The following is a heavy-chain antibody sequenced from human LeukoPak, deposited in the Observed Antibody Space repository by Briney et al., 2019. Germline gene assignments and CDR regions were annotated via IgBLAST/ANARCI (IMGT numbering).Heavy chain of an antibody. V-gene: IGHV3-21*01. CDR1: GFTFSSYS. J-gene: IGHJ4*02. CDR2: ISSSSSYI. D-gene: IGHD3-3*01. Sequence: PGGSLRLSCAASGFTFSSYSMNWVRQAPGKGLEWVSSISSSSSYIYYADSVKGRFTISRDNAKNSLYLQMNSLRAEDTAVYYCARARHYEFWSGYYAEDYWVQGTLVTVSS. CDR3: ARARHYEFWSGYYAEDY.